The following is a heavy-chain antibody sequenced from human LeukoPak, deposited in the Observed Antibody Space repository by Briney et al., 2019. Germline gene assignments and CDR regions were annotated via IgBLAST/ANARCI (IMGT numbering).Heavy chain of an antibody. D-gene: IGHD2-15*01. Sequence: SETLSLTCTVPGGSISSYYWSWIRQPPGKGLEWIGCIYYSGSTNYNPSLKSRVTISVDTSKNQFSLKLSSVTAADTAVYYCARSCSGGSCYYYYYYMDVWGKGTTVTVSS. CDR3: ARSCSGGSCYYYYYYMDV. CDR1: GGSISSYY. CDR2: IYYSGST. J-gene: IGHJ6*03. V-gene: IGHV4-59*01.